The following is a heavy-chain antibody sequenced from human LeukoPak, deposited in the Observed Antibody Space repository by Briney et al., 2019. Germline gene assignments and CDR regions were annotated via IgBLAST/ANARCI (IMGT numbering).Heavy chain of an antibody. J-gene: IGHJ6*03. CDR3: ARGVISGDQYYYSYYMDA. D-gene: IGHD3-10*01. Sequence: GSSVKVSCKASGGTFSSYAVIWVRQAPGHGLEGMGGIIPLFNTANYAQKFQGRVTIAADESTRTAYMELSSLRSEDTAVYYCARGVISGDQYYYSYYMDAWGKGTTVTVSS. CDR2: IIPLFNTA. V-gene: IGHV1-69*01. CDR1: GGTFSSYA.